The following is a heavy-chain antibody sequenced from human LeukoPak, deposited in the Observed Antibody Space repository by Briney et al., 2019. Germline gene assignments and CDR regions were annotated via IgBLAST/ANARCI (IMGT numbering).Heavy chain of an antibody. D-gene: IGHD3-22*01. CDR1: GFTFSNFA. CDR2: INGSGRST. V-gene: IGHV3-23*01. Sequence: GGSLRLSCAASGFTFSNFAMTWVRQVPGKGLEWVSVINGSGRSTYNADSVRGRFTISRDNSKNTLYLQMNGLSAEDTAVYYCAKGITFYYDSSGYSSDYWGQGTLVTVSS. CDR3: AKGITFYYDSSGYSSDY. J-gene: IGHJ4*02.